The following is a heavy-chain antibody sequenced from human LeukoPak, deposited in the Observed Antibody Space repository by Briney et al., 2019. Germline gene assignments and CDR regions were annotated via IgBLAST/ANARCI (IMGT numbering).Heavy chain of an antibody. CDR2: ISWNSVSI. CDR1: GFTFDDYA. J-gene: IGHJ5*02. D-gene: IGHD6-6*01. CDR3: AKGGSIALNNWFDP. V-gene: IGHV3-9*01. Sequence: GRSLRLSCAASGFTFDDYAVHWVRQAPGKGLEWVSGISWNSVSIAYADSVKGRFTISRDNAKNSLYPQMNSLRAEDTALYYCAKGGSIALNNWFDPWGQGTLVTVSS.